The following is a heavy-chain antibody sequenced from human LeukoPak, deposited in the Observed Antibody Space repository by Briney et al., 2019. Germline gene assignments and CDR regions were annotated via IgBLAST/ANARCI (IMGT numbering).Heavy chain of an antibody. Sequence: PSETLSLTCAVYGGSFSGYYWSWIRQPPGKGLEWIGEINHSGSTNYKPSLKSRVAISVDTSKNQLSLNLSSLTAADTAVYYCARAEIVGRAFDIRGQGTMVTVSS. V-gene: IGHV4-34*01. J-gene: IGHJ3*02. CDR2: INHSGST. D-gene: IGHD3-22*01. CDR3: ARAEIVGRAFDI. CDR1: GGSFSGYY.